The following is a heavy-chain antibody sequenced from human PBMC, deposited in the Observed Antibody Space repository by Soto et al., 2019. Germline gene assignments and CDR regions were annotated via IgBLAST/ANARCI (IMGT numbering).Heavy chain of an antibody. V-gene: IGHV4-34*01. Sequence: PSETLSLTCAVYGGSFSGYYWSWIRQPPGKGLEWIGEINHSGSTNYNPSLKSRVTISVDTSKNQFSLKLSSVTAADTAVYYCARTGLWFGELFRDAFDIWAQGPLVPASS. CDR3: ARTGLWFGELFRDAFDI. D-gene: IGHD3-10*01. CDR1: GGSFSGYY. J-gene: IGHJ3*02. CDR2: INHSGST.